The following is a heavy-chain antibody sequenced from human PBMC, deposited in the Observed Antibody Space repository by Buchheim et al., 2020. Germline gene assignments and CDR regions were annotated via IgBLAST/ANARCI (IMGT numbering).Heavy chain of an antibody. D-gene: IGHD3-22*01. CDR1: GYRFIKYW. V-gene: IGHV5-51*01. CDR2: IYPGDSET. Sequence: EVQLVQSGAEVKKPGESLKISCKASGYRFIKYWIGWVRQMPGQGLEWMGIIYPGDSETRYSPSFQGQVSISADTSISTAYLQWSSLKASDTAMYYCGRFAPYFYDDSFFDGFDMWGQGT. CDR3: GRFAPYFYDDSFFDGFDM. J-gene: IGHJ3*02.